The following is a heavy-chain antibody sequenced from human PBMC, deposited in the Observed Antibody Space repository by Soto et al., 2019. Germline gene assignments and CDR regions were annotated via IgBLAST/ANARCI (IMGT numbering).Heavy chain of an antibody. CDR3: ARRSDRNTDAYCSSTSCCVYGPQYSMDV. Sequence: GGSLRLSCAASGFTVSSNYMSWVRQAPGKGLEWVSVIYSGGSTYYADSVKGRFTISRDNSKNTLYLQMNSLRAEDTDVYYCARRSDRNTDAYCSSTSCCVYGPQYSMDVSRKGITVTVSS. D-gene: IGHD2-2*01. CDR1: GFTVSSNY. J-gene: IGHJ6*03. CDR2: IYSGGST. V-gene: IGHV3-66*01.